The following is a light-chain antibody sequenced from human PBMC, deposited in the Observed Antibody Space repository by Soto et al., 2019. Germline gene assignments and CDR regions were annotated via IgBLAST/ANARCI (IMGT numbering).Light chain of an antibody. V-gene: IGKV3-15*01. CDR1: QSVNSN. J-gene: IGKJ1*01. Sequence: EIVMTQSPATLAVSPGERATLSCMASQSVNSNLAWYQQKLGQAPRVLIFGASTRATGIPARFSGSGSRTEFTLTINSLQSEDFAVYYCQQHNNWPWTVGQGTKVDI. CDR3: QQHNNWPWT. CDR2: GAS.